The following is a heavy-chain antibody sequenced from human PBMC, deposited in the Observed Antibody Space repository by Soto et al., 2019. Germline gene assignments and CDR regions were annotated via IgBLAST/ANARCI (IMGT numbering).Heavy chain of an antibody. J-gene: IGHJ4*02. CDR1: GGSFSGYY. CDR3: AGNSLQQSFTY. D-gene: IGHD6-13*01. Sequence: SETLSLTCAVYGGSFSGYYWSWIRQPPGKGLEWIGEINHSGSTNYNPSLKSRVTISVDTSKNQFSLKLSSVTAADTALYCCAGNSLQQSFTYWGQGPQVTVSS. V-gene: IGHV4-34*01. CDR2: INHSGST.